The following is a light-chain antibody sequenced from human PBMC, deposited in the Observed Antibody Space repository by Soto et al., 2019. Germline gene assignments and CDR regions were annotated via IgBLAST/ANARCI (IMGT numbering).Light chain of an antibody. V-gene: IGKV3-20*01. J-gene: IGKJ5*01. Sequence: EIVLTQSPGTLSLSPGERATLSCRASQSVSSSYLAWYQQKPGQAPRLLIYGASSRATGIPDRFSGSGSGTDFPLTISRLEPEDFAVYYCQKYGSSSITFGQGTRLEIK. CDR2: GAS. CDR3: QKYGSSSIT. CDR1: QSVSSSY.